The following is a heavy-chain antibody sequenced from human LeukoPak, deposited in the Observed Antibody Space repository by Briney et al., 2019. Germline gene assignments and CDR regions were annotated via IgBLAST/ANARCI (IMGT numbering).Heavy chain of an antibody. CDR1: GFTFSSYG. V-gene: IGHV3-30*02. CDR2: IRYDGSNK. J-gene: IGHJ2*01. Sequence: PGGSLRLSCAASGFTFSSYGMHWVRQAPGKGLEWVAFIRYDGSNKYYADSVKGRFTISRDNSKNTLYLQMNSLSPEDTAVYYCAKSPDYGDPYWYFDLWGRGTLVTVSS. D-gene: IGHD4-17*01. CDR3: AKSPDYGDPYWYFDL.